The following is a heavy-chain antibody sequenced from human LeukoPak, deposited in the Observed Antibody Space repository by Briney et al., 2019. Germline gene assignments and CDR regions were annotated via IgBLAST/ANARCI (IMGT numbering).Heavy chain of an antibody. CDR2: FYVGGAT. CDR1: GFSVTNNY. D-gene: IGHD5-24*01. V-gene: IGHV3-53*01. J-gene: IGHJ4*02. CDR3: ARGDGYNFFDY. Sequence: PGGSLILSCAVSGFSVTNNYMSWVRQAPGKGLEWVSVFYVGGATYYADSVKGRFTISRDNSENTLYLQMKSLRAEDTAVYYCARGDGYNFFDYWGQGTLVTVSS.